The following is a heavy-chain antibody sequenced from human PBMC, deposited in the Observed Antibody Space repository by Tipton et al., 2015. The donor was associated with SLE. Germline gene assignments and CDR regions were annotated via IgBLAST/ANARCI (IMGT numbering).Heavy chain of an antibody. D-gene: IGHD2-21*01. J-gene: IGHJ6*02. CDR2: IHYPGST. V-gene: IGHV4-59*11. Sequence: TLSLTCTVSGGSISGHYWSWIRQPPGKGLEWIGYIHYPGSTHYNPSLESRGTMSVDTSKHQFSLKVTSVTAADTAVYYWARYSPFRAGLDVWGQGTTVTVSS. CDR1: GGSISGHY. CDR3: ARYSPFRAGLDV.